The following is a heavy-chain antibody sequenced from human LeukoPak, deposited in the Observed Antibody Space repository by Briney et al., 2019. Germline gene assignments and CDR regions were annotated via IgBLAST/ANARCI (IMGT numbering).Heavy chain of an antibody. J-gene: IGHJ5*02. CDR3: ARRHEGYCSGGSCYWFDP. D-gene: IGHD2-15*01. CDR2: IYPGDSDT. V-gene: IGHV5-51*01. Sequence: GESLQISCKGSGYSFTSYWIGCVLQMPGKGLEWMGIIYPGDSDTRYSPSFQGQVTISADKSISTAYLQWSSLKASDTAMYYCARRHEGYCSGGSCYWFDPWGQGTLVTVSS. CDR1: GYSFTSYW.